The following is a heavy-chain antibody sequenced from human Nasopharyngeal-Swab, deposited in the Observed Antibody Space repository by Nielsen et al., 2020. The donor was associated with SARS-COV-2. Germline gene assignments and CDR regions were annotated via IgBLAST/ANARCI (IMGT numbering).Heavy chain of an antibody. CDR3: ARLGRYDLLLDY. CDR1: GGSTSTTSHF. D-gene: IGHD2/OR15-2a*01. Sequence: SETLSLTCTVSGGSTSTTSHFWGWVRQTPGKRLEWIGSVFYTGSPYFSPTLKGRITVSIATSLNQFSLGLNSATAADTAVYFCARLGRYDLLLDYWGQGILVTVSS. J-gene: IGHJ4*02. CDR2: VFYTGSP. V-gene: IGHV4-39*01.